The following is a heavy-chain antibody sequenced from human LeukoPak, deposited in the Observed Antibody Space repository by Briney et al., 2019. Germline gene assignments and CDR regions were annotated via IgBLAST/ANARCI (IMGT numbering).Heavy chain of an antibody. D-gene: IGHD2-2*01. J-gene: IGHJ4*02. CDR1: GGSFSGYY. Sequence: SETPSLTCAVYGGSFSGYYWSWIRQPPGKGLEWIGETNHSGSTNYNPSLKSRVTISVDTSKNQFSLKLSSVTAADTAVYYCARGYCSSTSCYASSSWYRFGYWYFDYWGQGTLVTVSS. CDR3: ARGYCSSTSCYASSSWYRFGYWYFDY. CDR2: TNHSGST. V-gene: IGHV4-34*01.